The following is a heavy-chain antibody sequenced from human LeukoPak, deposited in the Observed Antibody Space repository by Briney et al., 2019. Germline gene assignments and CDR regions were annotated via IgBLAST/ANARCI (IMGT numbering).Heavy chain of an antibody. D-gene: IGHD3-10*01. CDR1: GFSLSTSGVG. Sequence: SGPTLVEPTQTLTLTCTFSGFSLSTSGVGVGWIRQPPGKALEWLALIYWNDDKRYSPSLKSRLTITKDTSKNQVVLTMTNMDPVDTATYYCAHNGGWFGELRDAFDIWGQGTMVTVSS. CDR3: AHNGGWFGELRDAFDI. CDR2: IYWNDDK. V-gene: IGHV2-5*01. J-gene: IGHJ3*02.